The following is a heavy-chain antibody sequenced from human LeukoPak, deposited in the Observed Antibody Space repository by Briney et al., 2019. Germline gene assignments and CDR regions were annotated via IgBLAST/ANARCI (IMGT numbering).Heavy chain of an antibody. J-gene: IGHJ4*02. CDR3: ARLGSYHDF. CDR1: GASISNYY. D-gene: IGHD1-26*01. Sequence: SETLSLTCTVSGASISNYYWSWIQQTPEKGLEWMGHIHSSGGSSYSPPLKSRLTLSIDTSRNQLSLKLPSVTAADTAVYFCARLGSYHDFWGQGALVTVSS. CDR2: IHSSGGS. V-gene: IGHV4-4*09.